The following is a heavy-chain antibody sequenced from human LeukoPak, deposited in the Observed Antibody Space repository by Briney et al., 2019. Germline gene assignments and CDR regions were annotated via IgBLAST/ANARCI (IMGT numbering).Heavy chain of an antibody. J-gene: IGHJ4*02. CDR2: ISYDGSNK. Sequence: PGGSLRLSCAASGFTFSSYAMHWVRQAPGKGLEWVAVISYDGSNKYYADSVEGRFTISRDNSKNTLYLQMNSLRAEDTAVYYCARAGYYDSSGYYYFDYWGQGTLVTVSS. D-gene: IGHD3-22*01. CDR3: ARAGYYDSSGYYYFDY. V-gene: IGHV3-30*04. CDR1: GFTFSSYA.